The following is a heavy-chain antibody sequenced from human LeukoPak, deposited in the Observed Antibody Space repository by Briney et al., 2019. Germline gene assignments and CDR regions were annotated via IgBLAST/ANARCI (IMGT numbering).Heavy chain of an antibody. J-gene: IGHJ6*03. CDR2: INPYSGDT. CDR1: GYTITGYY. CDR3: ARVGLRFLEWLSPDYYYYYYMDV. D-gene: IGHD3-3*01. V-gene: IGHV1-2*02. Sequence: ASVKVSFKASGYTITGYYMYWVRQAPGHGLEWMGWINPYSGDTNYAQKFQGRVTMTRDTSISTAYMELSRLRSDDTAVYYCARVGLRFLEWLSPDYYYYYYMDVWGKGTTVTVSS.